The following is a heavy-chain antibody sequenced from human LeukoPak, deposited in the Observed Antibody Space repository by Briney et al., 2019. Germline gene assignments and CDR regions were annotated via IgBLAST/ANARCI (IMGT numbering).Heavy chain of an antibody. CDR3: ARGGEYSRSSSTY. CDR2: INPNSGGT. Sequence: GASVQVSCQASGYTFTGYYMHWVRQAPAQGLEWMGWINPNSGGTNYAQKFQGRVTLTRDTSISTAYMELSTLRSDDTAVYYCARGGEYSRSSSTYWGQGTLVTVSS. V-gene: IGHV1-2*02. D-gene: IGHD6-6*01. J-gene: IGHJ4*02. CDR1: GYTFTGYY.